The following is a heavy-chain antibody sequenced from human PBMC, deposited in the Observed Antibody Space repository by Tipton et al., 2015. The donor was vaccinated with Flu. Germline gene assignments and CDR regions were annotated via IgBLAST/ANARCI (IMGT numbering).Heavy chain of an antibody. CDR1: GGTFSDNA. J-gene: IGHJ6*03. V-gene: IGHV1-69*01. D-gene: IGHD6-25*01. CDR2: IILIFGTA. CDR3: ARQIYTSGELDYDYYYMDV. Sequence: QLVQSGAEVKKPGSSVKVSCKSSGGTFSDNAINWVRQAPGQGLEWMGGIILIFGTANYAQKFQGRVTINADESTSTAYMELSSLRSEDAAVYYCARQIYTSGELDYDYYYMDVWGKGTTVTVSS.